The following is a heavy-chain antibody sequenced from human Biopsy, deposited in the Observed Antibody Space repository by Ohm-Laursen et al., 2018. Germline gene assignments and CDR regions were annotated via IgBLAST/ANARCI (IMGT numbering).Heavy chain of an antibody. CDR2: IYYSGTT. D-gene: IGHD4-23*01. CDR3: ARRPYGGTRYWYFDL. CDR1: GGSVSSGGFY. J-gene: IGHJ2*01. Sequence: PSETLSLTCTVSGGSVSSGGFYWGWIRQHPGKGLEWIGYIYYSGTTYYNPSLKSLVTISVDTSKNQFSLKLNSVTAADTAVYYCARRPYGGTRYWYFDLWGRGTLVTVSS. V-gene: IGHV4-31*01.